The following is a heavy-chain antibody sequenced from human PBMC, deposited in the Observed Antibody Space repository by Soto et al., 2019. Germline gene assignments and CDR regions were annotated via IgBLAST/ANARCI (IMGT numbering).Heavy chain of an antibody. V-gene: IGHV3-23*01. Sequence: GGSLRLSCAASGFTFSNYAMSWVRQAPGKGLEWVSTISGRGGNTYYADSVKGRFTISRDNSRNTLYLQMDSLRVEDSAVYSCAKAGCSGGTCYLYYFDYWGQGAMVTVSS. J-gene: IGHJ4*02. D-gene: IGHD2-15*01. CDR3: AKAGCSGGTCYLYYFDY. CDR2: ISGRGGNT. CDR1: GFTFSNYA.